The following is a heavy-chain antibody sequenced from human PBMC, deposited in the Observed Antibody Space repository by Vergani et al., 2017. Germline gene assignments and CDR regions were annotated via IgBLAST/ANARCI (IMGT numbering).Heavy chain of an antibody. CDR2: IKSKTDGGTT. CDR1: GFTFSNAW. J-gene: IGHJ5*02. Sequence: EVQLVESGGGLVKPGGSLRLSCAASGFTFSNAWMSWVRQAPGKGLEWVGRIKSKTDGGTTDYAAPVKGRFTISRDDSKNTLYLQMNSLKTEDTAVYYCARQSPKPRTRVWFDPWGQGTLVTVSS. D-gene: IGHD1-14*01. V-gene: IGHV3-15*01. CDR3: ARQSPKPRTRVWFDP.